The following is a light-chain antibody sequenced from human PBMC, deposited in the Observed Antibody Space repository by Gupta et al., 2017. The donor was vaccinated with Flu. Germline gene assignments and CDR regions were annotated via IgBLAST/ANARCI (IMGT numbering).Light chain of an antibody. CDR1: QEISNY. V-gene: IGKV1-33*01. CDR3: QQEDNLPVT. Sequence: DIQMTQSPSSLSSSVGDRVTITCHASQEISNYLNWYQQKPGKAPKLLIYDASNVEKGVPSRFSGSGSGTDFTFTISGLQPEDVAKYYCQQEDNLPVTFGGGTKVEIK. J-gene: IGKJ4*01. CDR2: DAS.